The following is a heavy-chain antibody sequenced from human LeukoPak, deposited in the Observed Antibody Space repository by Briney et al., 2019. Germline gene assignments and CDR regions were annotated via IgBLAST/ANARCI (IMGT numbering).Heavy chain of an antibody. J-gene: IGHJ3*02. CDR1: GGSISDYY. Sequence: SETLSLTCTVSGGSISDYYWSWIRQHPGKGMEWIGYIYYSGSTNYNPSLKSRVTISLGTYKNQFALRLSSVTAAETAVYYCARDRNLVRGGIGYAFDIWGQGTMVTVSS. CDR2: IYYSGST. V-gene: IGHV4-59*01. CDR3: ARDRNLVRGGIGYAFDI. D-gene: IGHD3-10*01.